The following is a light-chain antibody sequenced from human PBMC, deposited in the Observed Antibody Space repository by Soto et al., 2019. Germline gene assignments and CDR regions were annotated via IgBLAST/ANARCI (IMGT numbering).Light chain of an antibody. CDR3: QQRINWPS. CDR2: DAS. J-gene: IGKJ5*01. CDR1: QSVSSY. V-gene: IGKV3-11*01. Sequence: IVLTQSPATLSLSPGERATLSCRASQSVSSYFDWYQHKPGQAPRLLIYDASNRATGIPARFSGSGSGTDFTLTISSLEPEDFALYCCQQRINWPSFGQGTRLEIK.